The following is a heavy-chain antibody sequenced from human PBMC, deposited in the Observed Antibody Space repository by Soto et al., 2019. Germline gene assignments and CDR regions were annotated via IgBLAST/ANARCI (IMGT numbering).Heavy chain of an antibody. V-gene: IGHV4-59*08. J-gene: IGHJ6*03. CDR2: IYYSGST. Sequence: SETLSLTCTVSGGSISSYYWSWIRQPPGKGLEWIGYIYYSGSTNYNPSLKSRVTISVDTSKNQFSLKLSSVTAADTAVYYCARAKLDYYYYTDVWGKGTTVTVSS. CDR1: GGSISSYY. D-gene: IGHD6-13*01. CDR3: ARAKLDYYYYTDV.